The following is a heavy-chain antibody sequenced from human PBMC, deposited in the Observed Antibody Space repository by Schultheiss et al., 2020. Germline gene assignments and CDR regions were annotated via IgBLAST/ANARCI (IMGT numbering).Heavy chain of an antibody. CDR2: IYYSGST. V-gene: IGHV4-39*07. J-gene: IGHJ6*02. CDR3: AATTDDILTGDPYGMDV. Sequence: SETLSLTCTVSGGSISSSSYYWSWIRQPPGKGLEWIGSIYYSGSTYYNPSLKSRVTISVDTSKNQFSLKLSSVTAADTAVYYCAATTDDILTGDPYGMDVWRQGTTVTVSS. CDR1: GGSISSSSYY. D-gene: IGHD3-9*01.